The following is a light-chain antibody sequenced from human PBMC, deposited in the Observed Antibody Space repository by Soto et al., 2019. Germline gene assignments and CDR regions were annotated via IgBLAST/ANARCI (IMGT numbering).Light chain of an antibody. Sequence: QSVLTQPPSASGTPGQRVSISCSGSRSNIGSNYVHWYQQFPGTAPKLLIYRNNQRPSGVPDRFSGSKSGTSASLAISGVRSEDEADYYCAAWDDSLSSRVFGGGTKLTVL. J-gene: IGLJ2*01. CDR3: AAWDDSLSSRV. CDR2: RNN. V-gene: IGLV1-47*01. CDR1: RSNIGSNY.